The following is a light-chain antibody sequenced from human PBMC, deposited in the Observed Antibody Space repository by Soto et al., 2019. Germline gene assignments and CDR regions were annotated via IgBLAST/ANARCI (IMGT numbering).Light chain of an antibody. V-gene: IGLV3-25*03. CDR1: ALPKKY. CDR3: QSIDGTGSLYV. Sequence: SYELTQSPSMSVSPGQKARITCSGDALPKKYVYWYQLRPGQAPLLIVYKDNERPSGIPERFSGSSSGPTATLTICGVQAEDEADYYCQSIDGTGSLYVFGGGTKVTVL. J-gene: IGLJ1*01. CDR2: KDN.